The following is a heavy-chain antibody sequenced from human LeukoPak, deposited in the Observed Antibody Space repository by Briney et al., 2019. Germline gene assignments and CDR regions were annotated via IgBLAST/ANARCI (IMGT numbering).Heavy chain of an antibody. J-gene: IGHJ4*02. CDR2: INNDGSNI. D-gene: IGHD6-19*01. CDR3: GRESWGQQWHFDF. Sequence: PGGSLRLSCAASGFTLSDYYMSWIRQAPGKGLVWVSRINNDGSNIRYADSVKGRFTISRDNTKNTLYLQMNSLRAEDTAVYYCGRESWGQQWHFDFWGQGTLVTVSS. CDR1: GFTLSDYY. V-gene: IGHV3-74*01.